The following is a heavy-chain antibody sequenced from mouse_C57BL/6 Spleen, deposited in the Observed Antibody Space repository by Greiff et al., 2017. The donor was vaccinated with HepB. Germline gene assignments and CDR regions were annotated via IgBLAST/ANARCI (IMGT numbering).Heavy chain of an antibody. CDR2: IYPGDGDT. V-gene: IGHV1-82*01. Sequence: QVQLQQSGPELVKPGASVKISCKASGYAFSSSWMNWVKQRPGKGLEWIGRIYPGDGDTNYNGKFKGKATLTADKSSSTAYMQLSSLTSEDSAVYFCASHDVYSWFAYWGQGTLVTVSA. D-gene: IGHD2-3*01. J-gene: IGHJ3*01. CDR1: GYAFSSSW. CDR3: ASHDVYSWFAY.